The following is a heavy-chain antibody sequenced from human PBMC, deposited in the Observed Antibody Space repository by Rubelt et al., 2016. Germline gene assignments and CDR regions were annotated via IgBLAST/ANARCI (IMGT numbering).Heavy chain of an antibody. J-gene: IGHJ6*02. Sequence: AMHWVRQAPGKGLEWVAVISYDGSNKYYADSVKGRFTISRDNSKNTLYLQMNSLRAEDTAVYYCASDRGSEAARPYYYYGMDVWGQGTTVTVSS. CDR1: A. D-gene: IGHD6-6*01. CDR3: ASDRGSEAARPYYYYGMDV. V-gene: IGHV3-30*04. CDR2: ISYDGSNK.